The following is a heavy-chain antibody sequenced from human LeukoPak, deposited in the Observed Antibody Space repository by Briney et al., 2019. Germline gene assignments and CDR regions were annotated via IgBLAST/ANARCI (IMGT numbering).Heavy chain of an antibody. CDR1: GFTFSSYS. D-gene: IGHD2-21*02. Sequence: GGSLRLSCAASGFTFSSYSMNWVRQAPGKGLEWVSSISSSSSYIYYADSVKGRFTISRDNAKNSLYLQMNSLRAEDTAVYYCARDQSDKVLTLAAGNYWGQGTLVTVSS. V-gene: IGHV3-21*01. CDR2: ISSSSSYI. J-gene: IGHJ4*02. CDR3: ARDQSDKVLTLAAGNY.